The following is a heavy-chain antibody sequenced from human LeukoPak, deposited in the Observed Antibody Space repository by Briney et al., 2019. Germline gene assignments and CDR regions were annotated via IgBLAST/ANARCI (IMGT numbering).Heavy chain of an antibody. V-gene: IGHV4-34*01. CDR1: GGSFSAYY. CDR2: INHSGST. D-gene: IGHD3-10*01. CDR3: ARLPLGAFAEFLNFDY. Sequence: PSETLSLTCGVYGGSFSAYYWSWIRQPPGKGLEWIGDINHSGSTKYNPSLMSRVAISVDSSKNHFSLNLRSVTAADTAVYYCARLPLGAFAEFLNFDYWGQGIPVTVSS. J-gene: IGHJ4*02.